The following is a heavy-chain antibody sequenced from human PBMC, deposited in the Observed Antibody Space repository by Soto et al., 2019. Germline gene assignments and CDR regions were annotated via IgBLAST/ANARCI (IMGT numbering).Heavy chain of an antibody. CDR2: FDPEDGET. J-gene: IGHJ6*02. V-gene: IGHV1-24*01. Sequence: ASVKVSCKVSGYTLTELSMHWVRQAPGKGLEWMGGFDPEDGETIYAQKFQGRVTMTGDTSTDTAYMELSSLRSEDTAVYYCATAYGMDVWGQGXTVTVSS. CDR3: ATAYGMDV. CDR1: GYTLTELS.